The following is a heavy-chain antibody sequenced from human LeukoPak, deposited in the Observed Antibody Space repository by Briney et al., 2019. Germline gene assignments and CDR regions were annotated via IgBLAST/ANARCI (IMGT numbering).Heavy chain of an antibody. Sequence: GGSLRLSCAASGFTFSSHAMSWVRQAPGKGLEWVSGISGNGAGTYYGDSVKGRFTISRDNSKNTLYLQMNSLRAEDTAVYYCARVSGLLWFGESPYDYWGQGTLVTVSS. CDR3: ARVSGLLWFGESPYDY. J-gene: IGHJ4*02. V-gene: IGHV3-23*01. CDR1: GFTFSSHA. D-gene: IGHD3-10*01. CDR2: ISGNGAGT.